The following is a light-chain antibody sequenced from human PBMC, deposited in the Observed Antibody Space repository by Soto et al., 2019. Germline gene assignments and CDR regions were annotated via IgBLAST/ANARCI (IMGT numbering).Light chain of an antibody. J-gene: IGLJ2*01. CDR3: QSYDSSLSGSV. Sequence: QSVLTQPPSVSGAPGQRVTISCTGSSSNIGAGYDVHWYQHFPGTAPKLLISTNTNRPSGVPDRFSGSKSGTSASLAITGLQAEDEADYYCQSYDSSLSGSVFGGGTKLTVL. V-gene: IGLV1-40*01. CDR2: TNT. CDR1: SSNIGAGYD.